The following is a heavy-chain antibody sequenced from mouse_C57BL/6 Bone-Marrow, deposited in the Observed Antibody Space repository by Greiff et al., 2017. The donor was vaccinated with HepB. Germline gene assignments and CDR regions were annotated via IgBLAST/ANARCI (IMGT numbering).Heavy chain of an antibody. Sequence: VQLQQSGTVLARPGASVKMSCKTSGYTFTSYWMHWVKQRPGQGLEWIGAIYPGNSDTSYNQKFKGKAKLTAVTSASTAYMELSSLTNEDSAVYYCTRSRFITTVVALDYWGQGTTLTVSS. J-gene: IGHJ2*01. CDR3: TRSRFITTVVALDY. CDR2: IYPGNSDT. V-gene: IGHV1-5*01. D-gene: IGHD1-1*01. CDR1: GYTFTSYW.